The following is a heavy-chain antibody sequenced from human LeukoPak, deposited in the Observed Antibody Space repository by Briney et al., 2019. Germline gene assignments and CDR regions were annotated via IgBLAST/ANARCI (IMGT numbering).Heavy chain of an antibody. Sequence: GGSLRLSCAASGFNFSKYWMTWVRQAPGKGLEWVANIKQDGSETYYVDSVKGRFTSSRDNAKNSLYLQMNSLRAEDTAVYYCARDQERGYTGYDFWGQGTLVTVSS. J-gene: IGHJ4*02. CDR1: GFNFSKYW. CDR3: ARDQERGYTGYDF. D-gene: IGHD5-12*01. V-gene: IGHV3-7*01. CDR2: IKQDGSET.